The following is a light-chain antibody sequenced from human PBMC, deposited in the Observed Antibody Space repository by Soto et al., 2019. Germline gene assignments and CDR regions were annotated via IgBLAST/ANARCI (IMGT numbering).Light chain of an antibody. CDR2: EVS. CDR1: SSDVGGYNY. V-gene: IGLV2-14*01. Sequence: QSALTQPASVSGSPGQSITISCTGTSSDVGGYNYVSWYQHHPGKAPKFMIYEVSNRPSGVSNRFSGSKSGNTASLTISGLQAEDEADYYCSSYTSSSTLGVFGGGTKVTVL. CDR3: SSYTSSSTLGV. J-gene: IGLJ2*01.